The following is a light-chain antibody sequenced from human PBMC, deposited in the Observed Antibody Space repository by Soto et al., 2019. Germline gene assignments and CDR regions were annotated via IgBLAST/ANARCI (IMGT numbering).Light chain of an antibody. V-gene: IGKV3-20*01. CDR3: QQYSSPPQT. CDR1: ETVTGKY. CDR2: AAS. J-gene: IGKJ1*01. Sequence: ESVLTQSPGTLSLSPGYRATLPCRASETVTGKYLAWYQQKAGQAPRIXIFAASNRATGISDRFSGSGYGTDFNLTMSRLETEDFAVYFCQQYSSPPQTFGQGTKVDIK.